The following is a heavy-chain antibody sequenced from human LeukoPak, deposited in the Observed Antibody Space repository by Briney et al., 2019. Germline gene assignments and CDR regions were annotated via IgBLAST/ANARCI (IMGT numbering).Heavy chain of an antibody. J-gene: IGHJ4*02. Sequence: GGSLRLSCAASGFMFSDYWMTWVRQVPGTGLEWVANINRHGNEVHYVDSVKGRFTISRDNAKNSLYLQLDSLRVEDTAVYYCARSSSSGYYYYFDYWGQGTLVTVSS. CDR1: GFMFSDYW. CDR3: ARSSSSGYYYYFDY. V-gene: IGHV3-7*03. CDR2: INRHGNEV. D-gene: IGHD3-22*01.